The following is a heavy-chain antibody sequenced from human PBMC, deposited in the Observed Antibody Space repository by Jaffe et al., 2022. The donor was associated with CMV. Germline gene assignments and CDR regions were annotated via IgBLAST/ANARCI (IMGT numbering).Heavy chain of an antibody. D-gene: IGHD3-9*01. CDR1: GFTFSSYW. Sequence: EVQLVESGGGLVQPGGSLRLSCAASGFTFSSYWMHWVRQAPGKGLVWVSRINSDGSSTSYADSVKGRFTISRDNAKNTLYLQMNSLRAEDTAVYYCAREVGRYFDWLPNYYYYYYMDVWGKGTTVTVSS. V-gene: IGHV3-74*01. CDR3: AREVGRYFDWLPNYYYYYYMDV. CDR2: INSDGSST. J-gene: IGHJ6*03.